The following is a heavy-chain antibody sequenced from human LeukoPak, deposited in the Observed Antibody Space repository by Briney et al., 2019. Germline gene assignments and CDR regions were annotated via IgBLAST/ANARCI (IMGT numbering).Heavy chain of an antibody. D-gene: IGHD3-22*01. Sequence: YPSETLSLTCAVYGGSFSGYYWSWIRQPPGKGLEWIGEINHSGSTNYNPSLKSRVTISVDTSKNQFSLKLSSVTAADTAVYYCARGPGYYYDSSGYSHYWGQGTLVTVSS. CDR3: ARGPGYYYDSSGYSHY. V-gene: IGHV4-34*01. J-gene: IGHJ4*02. CDR1: GGSFSGYY. CDR2: INHSGST.